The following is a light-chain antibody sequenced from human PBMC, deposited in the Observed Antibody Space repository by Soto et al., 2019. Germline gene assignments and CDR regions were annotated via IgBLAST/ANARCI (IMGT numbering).Light chain of an antibody. CDR3: VLYMGSVV. CDR1: SGSVSTSYY. Sequence: QTVVTQEPSFSVSPGGTVTLTCGLSSGSVSTSYYPSWYQQTPGQAPRTLIYSTNTRSSGVPDRFSGSILGNKAALTITGAKADDESDYYCVLYMGSVVFGGGTKVTVL. CDR2: STN. J-gene: IGLJ2*01. V-gene: IGLV8-61*01.